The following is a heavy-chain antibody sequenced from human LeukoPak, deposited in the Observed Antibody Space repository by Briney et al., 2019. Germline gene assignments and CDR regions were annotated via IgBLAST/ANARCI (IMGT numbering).Heavy chain of an antibody. CDR1: GFTFINYN. CDR2: IGDDDSYV. Sequence: GGSLRLSCTASGFTFINYNINWVRQVPGKGLEWVSSIGDDDSYVHYADSVKGRFTISRDNAKNSVSLQMNSLRVEDAAIYYCARETYTSWAFDIWGQGTTVTVSS. V-gene: IGHV3-21*01. CDR3: ARETYTSWAFDI. J-gene: IGHJ3*02.